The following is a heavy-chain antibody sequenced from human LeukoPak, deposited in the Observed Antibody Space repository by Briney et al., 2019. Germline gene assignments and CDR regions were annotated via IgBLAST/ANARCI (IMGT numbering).Heavy chain of an antibody. CDR3: TRAGALELIDAFDI. J-gene: IGHJ3*02. CDR2: IWYDGSNK. D-gene: IGHD1-26*01. V-gene: IGHV3-33*01. Sequence: GRSLRLSCAASGFTFSSYGMHWVRQAPGKGLGWVAVIWYDGSNKYYADSVKGRFTISRDNSKNTLYLQMNSLRAEDTAVYYCTRAGALELIDAFDIWGQGTMVTVSS. CDR1: GFTFSSYG.